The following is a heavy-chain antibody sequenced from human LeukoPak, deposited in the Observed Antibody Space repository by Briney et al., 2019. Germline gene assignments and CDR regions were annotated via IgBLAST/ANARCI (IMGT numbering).Heavy chain of an antibody. CDR3: ARGDCSSTSCYYFDY. CDR2: ISSSGTTI. V-gene: IGHV3-11*04. CDR1: GFTFSAHY. Sequence: GGSLRLSCAASGFTFSAHYMSWIRQAPGKGLEWVSYISSSGTTIYYADSVKGRFTISRDNAKNSLYLQMNSLRTEDTAVYYCARGDCSSTSCYYFDYWDQGTLVTVSS. J-gene: IGHJ4*02. D-gene: IGHD2-2*01.